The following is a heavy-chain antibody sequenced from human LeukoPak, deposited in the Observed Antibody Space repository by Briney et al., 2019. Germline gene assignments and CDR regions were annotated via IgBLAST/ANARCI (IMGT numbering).Heavy chain of an antibody. J-gene: IGHJ4*02. CDR2: IHSSSSYT. CDR3: ARLTGDAYIWGNYRYIDF. CDR1: GFTFSGHY. Sequence: GGSLRLSCAASGFTFSGHYMIWIRQAPGKGLEWVSYIHSSSSYTRYADSVKGRFIISRDNAKNSLYMQMNSLRVEDTAVFYCARLTGDAYIWGNYRYIDFWGQGTLVTVSS. D-gene: IGHD3-16*02. V-gene: IGHV3-11*06.